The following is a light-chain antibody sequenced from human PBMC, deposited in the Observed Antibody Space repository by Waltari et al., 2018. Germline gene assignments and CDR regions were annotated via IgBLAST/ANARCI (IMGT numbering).Light chain of an antibody. CDR3: QVWDSGSDRPYI. CDR1: NIGRHH. J-gene: IGLJ1*01. V-gene: IGLV3-21*01. Sequence: SSDLTQSPSVAVSPGQTARITCGGGNIGRHHVHWYHQKSGQAPSLLIHTTTDRPSGIPERFSGAKSGDTATLTISGVEAGDEADYYCQVWDSGSDRPYIFGTGTRLTVL. CDR2: TTT.